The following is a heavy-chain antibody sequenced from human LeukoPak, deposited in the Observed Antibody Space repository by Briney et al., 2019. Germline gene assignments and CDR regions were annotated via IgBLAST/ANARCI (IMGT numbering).Heavy chain of an antibody. D-gene: IGHD5-12*01. J-gene: IGHJ6*03. V-gene: IGHV1-8*03. CDR1: GYTFTSYD. CDR2: MNPNSGKP. CDR3: ARGRSGYEQSYYYYYMDV. Sequence: ASVKVSCKAAGYTFTSYDMNWVRQAAGQGLEWMGWMNPNSGKPGYAQKCQGRVTITRNTSISTAYMELNSLRSEDTAVYYCARGRSGYEQSYYYYYMDVWGKGTTVTVSS.